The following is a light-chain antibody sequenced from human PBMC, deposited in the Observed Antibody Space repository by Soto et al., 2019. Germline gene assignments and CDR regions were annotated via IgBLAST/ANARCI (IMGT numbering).Light chain of an antibody. CDR2: GAS. Sequence: EIVKKRTPAFLSFYPAPRATVSVRASQSVNSNLAWYQQKPGQAPRLLISGASTRAAGISDRFRGSGSGTEFTLTISILRSEDSAIYYFQQFFALLPKTFGQG. V-gene: IGKV3-15*01. CDR3: QQFFALLPKT. CDR1: QSVNSN. J-gene: IGKJ5*01.